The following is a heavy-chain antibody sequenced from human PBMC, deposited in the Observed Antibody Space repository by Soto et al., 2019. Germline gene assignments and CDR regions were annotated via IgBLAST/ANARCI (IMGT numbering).Heavy chain of an antibody. CDR3: ATPTAPAQFDY. V-gene: IGHV3-74*01. CDR2: ISRDGSDT. D-gene: IGHD6-25*01. CDR1: GFTFSNYW. Sequence: ELQLVESGGGSVQPGGSLRLSCVASGFTFSNYWMHWVRQAPGRGLVWVSRISRDGSDTAYADSVKGRFTISRDNAKNTLYLQMDSLTDDDTAVYYCATPTAPAQFDYWGQGTLVTVSS. J-gene: IGHJ4*02.